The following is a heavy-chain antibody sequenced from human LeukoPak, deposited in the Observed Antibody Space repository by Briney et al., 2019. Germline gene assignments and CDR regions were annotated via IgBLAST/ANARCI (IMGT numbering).Heavy chain of an antibody. CDR1: GYTFTSYG. V-gene: IGHV1-18*01. J-gene: IGHJ4*02. CDR2: ISAYNGNT. CDR3: ARVHLWFGGYTKNFDY. D-gene: IGHD3-10*01. Sequence: ASVKVSCKASGYTFTSYGISWVRQAPGQGLEWMGWISAYNGNTNYAQKLQGRVTMTTDTSTSTAYMELRSLRSDDTAVYYCARVHLWFGGYTKNFDYWGQGTLVTVSS.